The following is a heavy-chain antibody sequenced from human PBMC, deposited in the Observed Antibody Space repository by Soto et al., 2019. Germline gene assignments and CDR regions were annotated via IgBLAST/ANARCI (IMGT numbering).Heavy chain of an antibody. CDR3: ARIKWGLDYYSGMDV. V-gene: IGHV1-2*02. J-gene: IGHJ6*02. CDR2: INPKTAAT. Sequence: QVQLVQSGAEVKKSGASVKVSCKASGYTFSDYCIQWLRQAPGQGLEWVAWINPKTAATNYAKKFQDRVTLTSDTSFSTAYLELTRLRPDDTAVYYCARIKWGLDYYSGMDVWGQGTAVTVSS. D-gene: IGHD1-26*01. CDR1: GYTFSDYC.